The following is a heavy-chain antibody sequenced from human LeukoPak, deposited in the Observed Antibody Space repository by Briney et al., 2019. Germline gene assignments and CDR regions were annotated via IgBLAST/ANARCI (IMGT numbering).Heavy chain of an antibody. CDR1: GFALDDYV. J-gene: IGHJ6*02. Sequence: GRSLRLSCTASGFALDDYVMHWVRQTPGGGLEWASGISRDSATIGYADSVKGQFTISRDNDQNSLYLQMNSLTTEDTALYYCARDFCTGCNYYFYGMDVWGRGTTVTVSS. D-gene: IGHD2-2*01. CDR2: ISRDSATI. V-gene: IGHV3-9*01. CDR3: ARDFCTGCNYYFYGMDV.